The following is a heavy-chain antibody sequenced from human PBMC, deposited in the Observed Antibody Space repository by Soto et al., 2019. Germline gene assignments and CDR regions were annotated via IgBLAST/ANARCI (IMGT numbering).Heavy chain of an antibody. J-gene: IGHJ4*02. D-gene: IGHD3-3*01. CDR2: IWYDGSDK. Sequence: QVQLVESGGGVVQPGRSLRLSCAASGFAFRHYGMHWVRQAPGKGLEWVAVIWYDGSDKDYADSVKGRFTISRDNSKNTLFLQMDSLRAEDTAVYYCASLKGDFIAWGQGTLVSVSS. CDR3: ASLKGDFIA. CDR1: GFAFRHYG. V-gene: IGHV3-33*01.